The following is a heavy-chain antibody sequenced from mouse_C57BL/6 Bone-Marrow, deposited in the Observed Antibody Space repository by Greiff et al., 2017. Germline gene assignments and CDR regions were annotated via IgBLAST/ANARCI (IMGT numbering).Heavy chain of an antibody. CDR3: TTWAYSYGSSYVYFDY. CDR1: GFNIKDDY. V-gene: IGHV14-4*01. CDR2: IYPENGDT. J-gene: IGHJ2*01. D-gene: IGHD1-1*01. Sequence: EVQLQQSGAELVRPGASVKLSCTASGFNIKDDYMHWVKQRPEQGLEWIGWIYPENGDTEYASKFQGKATITADTSSNTAYLQLSSLTSEDTAVYDCTTWAYSYGSSYVYFDYWGQGTTLTVSS.